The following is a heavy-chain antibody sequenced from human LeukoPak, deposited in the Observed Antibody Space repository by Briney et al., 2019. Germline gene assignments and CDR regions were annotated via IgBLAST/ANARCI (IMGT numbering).Heavy chain of an antibody. J-gene: IGHJ4*02. CDR1: GFTFSSYA. D-gene: IGHD3-10*01. V-gene: IGHV3-23*01. CDR3: AKDKVRGVIPYYLDY. Sequence: GGSLRLSCAASGFTFSSYAMSWVRQAPVKGLEWVSAISGSGGSTYYADSVNGRFTISRDNSKNTLYLQMNSLRAEDTAVYYCAKDKVRGVIPYYLDYWGQGTLVTVSS. CDR2: ISGSGGST.